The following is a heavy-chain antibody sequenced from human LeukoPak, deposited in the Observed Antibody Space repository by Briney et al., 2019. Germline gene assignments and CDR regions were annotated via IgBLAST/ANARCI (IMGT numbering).Heavy chain of an antibody. J-gene: IGHJ4*02. D-gene: IGHD5/OR15-5a*01. CDR3: ARVKSVLATYFDY. V-gene: IGHV4-59*01. Sequence: SETLSLTCTVSGGSISSYYWSWIRQPPGKGLEWIGYIYYSGSTNYNPSLKSRVTISVDTSKNQFSLKLNSVTAADTAVYYCARVKSVLATYFDYWGQGSLGHRLL. CDR1: GGSISSYY. CDR2: IYYSGST.